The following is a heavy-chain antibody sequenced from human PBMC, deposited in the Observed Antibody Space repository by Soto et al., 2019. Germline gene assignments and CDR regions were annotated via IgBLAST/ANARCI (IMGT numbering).Heavy chain of an antibody. V-gene: IGHV4-31*03. D-gene: IGHD2-21*02. J-gene: IGHJ4*02. CDR3: SCVIGRDSPSYFDL. CDR2: IYYSGRT. Sequence: PSETLSLTCTVSRVSISSGGHYWSWIRQHPGKGLEWIGNIYYSGRTYYNPSLKSRAILSVDTSKNHCSLTLRSVTAADSAMYYCSCVIGRDSPSYFDLWGQGALVTVSS. CDR1: RVSISSGGHY.